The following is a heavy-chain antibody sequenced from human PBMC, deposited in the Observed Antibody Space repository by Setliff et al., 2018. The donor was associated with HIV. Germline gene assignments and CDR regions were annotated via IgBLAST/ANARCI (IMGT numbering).Heavy chain of an antibody. J-gene: IGHJ4*02. Sequence: ETLSLTCTVSGGSISSYYWSWIRQPPGKGLEWIGNIYSSGSTNYNPSLKSRVTISVDTSKNQFSLKLSSVTAADTAVYYCARVHSSSWYYFDYWGQGTLVTVSS. D-gene: IGHD6-13*01. CDR3: ARVHSSSWYYFDY. V-gene: IGHV4-59*01. CDR2: IYSSGST. CDR1: GGSISSYY.